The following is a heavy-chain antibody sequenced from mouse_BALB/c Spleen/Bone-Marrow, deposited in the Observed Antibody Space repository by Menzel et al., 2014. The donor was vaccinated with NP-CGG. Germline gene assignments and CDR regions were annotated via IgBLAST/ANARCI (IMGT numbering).Heavy chain of an antibody. CDR3: ARDGNYPWYFDV. V-gene: IGHV3-2*02. J-gene: IGHJ1*01. CDR2: ISYSGST. Sequence: EVMLVESGPGLVKPSQSLSLTCTVTGYSITSDYAWHWIRQFPGNRLEWTGYISYSGSTNYNPSLKSPISITRDTSKSQFFLQLNSVTTEDTATYYCARDGNYPWYFDVWGAGTTVTVSS. CDR1: GYSITSDYA. D-gene: IGHD2-1*01.